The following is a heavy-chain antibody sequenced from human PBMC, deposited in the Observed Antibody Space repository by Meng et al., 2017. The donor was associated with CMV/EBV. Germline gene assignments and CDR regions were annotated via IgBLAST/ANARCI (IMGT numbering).Heavy chain of an antibody. CDR1: GFVFSSYF. CDR3: AREGGTTAGMDV. CDR2: TSYDGSTK. V-gene: IGHV3-30-3*01. D-gene: IGHD1-7*01. J-gene: IGHJ6*02. Sequence: GGSLRLSCAASGFVFSSYFLDWVRQAPGKGLDWVAVTSYDGSTKSYADSVKPRFSISRDNSKKILYLQMNSLRVEDTAVYYCAREGGTTAGMDVWGQGTTVTVSS.